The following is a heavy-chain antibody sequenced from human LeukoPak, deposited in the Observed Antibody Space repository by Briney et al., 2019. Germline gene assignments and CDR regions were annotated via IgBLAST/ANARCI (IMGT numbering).Heavy chain of an antibody. CDR2: INPSGGSA. D-gene: IGHD3-10*01. J-gene: IGHJ5*02. V-gene: IGHV1-46*01. CDR1: GYTFTTKY. CDR3: ARDPGSSFPQNWFDP. Sequence: ASVKVSCKASGYTFTTKYIHWVRQAPGQGLEYMGIINPSGGSASYAPKFQGRVTMTRDTSTSTFYMELSSLRSEDTAVYYCARDPGSSFPQNWFDPWGQGTLVTVSS.